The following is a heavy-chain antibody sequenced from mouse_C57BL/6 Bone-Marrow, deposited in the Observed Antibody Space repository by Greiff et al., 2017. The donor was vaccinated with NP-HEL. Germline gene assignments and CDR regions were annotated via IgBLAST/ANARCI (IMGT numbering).Heavy chain of an antibody. CDR3: ARHGNYSY. J-gene: IGHJ3*01. CDR1: GFTFSDYY. V-gene: IGHV5-12*01. Sequence: EVKLMESGGGLVQPGGSLKLSCAASGFTFSDYYMYWVRQTPEKRLEWVAYLSNGGGSTYYPDTVKGRFTISRDNAKNTLYLQMSRLKSEDTAMYYCARHGNYSYWGQGTLVTVSA. CDR2: LSNGGGST. D-gene: IGHD2-1*01.